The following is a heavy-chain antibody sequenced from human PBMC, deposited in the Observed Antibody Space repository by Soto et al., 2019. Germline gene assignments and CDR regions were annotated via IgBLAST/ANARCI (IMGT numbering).Heavy chain of an antibody. J-gene: IGHJ6*01. CDR1: GFNLSSYE. CDR3: ARKGQYYAFWSGYYPKPGGMDV. V-gene: IGHV3-48*03. Sequence: GPLRLCCAASGFNLSSYEMNWVRQAPGKGLEWVSYISSSGSTIYYADSVKGRFTISRDNAKNSLYLQMNRLGAEDRHVYYCARKGQYYAFWSGYYPKPGGMDVWGQGTTVTVSS. CDR2: ISSSGSTI. D-gene: IGHD3-3*01.